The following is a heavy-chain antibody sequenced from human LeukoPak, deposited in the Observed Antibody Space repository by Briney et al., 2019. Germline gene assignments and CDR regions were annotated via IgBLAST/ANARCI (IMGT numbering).Heavy chain of an antibody. CDR1: GGTFSSYT. V-gene: IGHV1-69*02. J-gene: IGHJ3*02. Sequence: SVKVSCKASGGTFSSYTISWVRQAPGQGLEWMGRIIPILGIANYAQKFQGRVTITADKSTRTVYMELSSLRSEDTAVYYCARANFRDAFDIWGQGTMVTVSS. CDR3: ARANFRDAFDI. CDR2: IIPILGIA. D-gene: IGHD4/OR15-4a*01.